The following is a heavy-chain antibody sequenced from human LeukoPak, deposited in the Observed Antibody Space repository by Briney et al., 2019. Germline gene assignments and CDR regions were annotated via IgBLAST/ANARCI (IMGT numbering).Heavy chain of an antibody. CDR1: GFTFSSYS. CDR3: ARTPYNSGQVIDY. CDR2: VYYSGST. J-gene: IGHJ4*02. V-gene: IGHV4-39*07. D-gene: IGHD3-10*01. Sequence: GSLRLSCAASGFTFSSYSMNWVRQAPGKGLEWIGSVYYSGSTYNNPSLRSRVTISVDTSKNQFSLKLNSVAAADTAVYYCARTPYNSGQVIDYWGQGTLVTVSS.